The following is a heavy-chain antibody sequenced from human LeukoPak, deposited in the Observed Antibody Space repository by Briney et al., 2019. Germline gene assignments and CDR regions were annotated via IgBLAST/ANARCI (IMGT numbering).Heavy chain of an antibody. D-gene: IGHD3-9*01. CDR3: ARAMLRYFDWLSPFDY. J-gene: IGHJ4*02. CDR2: ISYDGSNK. Sequence: PGGSLRLSCAASGFTFSSYSMNWVRQAPGKGLEWVAVISYDGSNKYYADSVKGRFTISRDNSKNTLYLQMNSLRAEDTAVYYCARAMLRYFDWLSPFDYWGQGTLVTVSS. CDR1: GFTFSSYS. V-gene: IGHV3-30*03.